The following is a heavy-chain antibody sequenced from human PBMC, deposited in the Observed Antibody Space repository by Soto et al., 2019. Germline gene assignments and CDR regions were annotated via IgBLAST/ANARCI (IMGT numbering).Heavy chain of an antibody. CDR1: GYNLNDYY. J-gene: IGHJ6*02. CDR3: ARDRRPYNPSFYYYYAMDV. Sequence: ASVKVSRKTSGYNLNDYYRDWVRQARGQGLEWVGWMNPNGGGTTYSQKFRGRAIETRHPSTRTAYMELTSLKSDDTAIYYCARDRRPYNPSFYYYYAMDVWGQGTTVTVSS. CDR2: MNPNGGGT. D-gene: IGHD1-1*01. V-gene: IGHV1-2*02.